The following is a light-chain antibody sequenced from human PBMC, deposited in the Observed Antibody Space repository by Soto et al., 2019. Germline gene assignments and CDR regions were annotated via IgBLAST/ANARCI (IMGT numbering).Light chain of an antibody. V-gene: IGLV3-21*02. CDR2: DDS. J-gene: IGLJ3*02. CDR3: QVWDSSSDHWV. Sequence: SYELTQPPSVSVAPGQTARITCGGNNIGRKTVHWYQRKPGQAPVLVVYDDSDRPSGIPERFSGSNSGNTATLTISRVEAGDEADYYCQVWDSSSDHWVFGGGTKVTVL. CDR1: NIGRKT.